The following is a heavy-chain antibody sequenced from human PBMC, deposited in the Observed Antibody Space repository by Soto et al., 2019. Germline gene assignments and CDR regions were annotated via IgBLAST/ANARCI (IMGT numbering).Heavy chain of an antibody. V-gene: IGHV1-3*01. D-gene: IGHD3-16*01. CDR1: GYTFTSYA. J-gene: IGHJ3*02. Sequence: QDQLVQSGAEVKKPGASVKVSCKASGYTFTSYAMHWVRQAPGQRLEWMGWINAGNGNTKYSQKFQGRVTITRDTSASTAYMELSSLRSEDTAVYYCARCDYILGGYGLPKHDAFDIWGQWTMVTVSS. CDR3: ARCDYILGGYGLPKHDAFDI. CDR2: INAGNGNT.